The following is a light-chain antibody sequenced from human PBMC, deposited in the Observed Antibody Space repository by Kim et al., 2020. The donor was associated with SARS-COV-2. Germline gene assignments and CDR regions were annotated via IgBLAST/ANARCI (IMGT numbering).Light chain of an antibody. V-gene: IGKV1-8*01. CDR2: AAS. CDR1: QGVSSY. Sequence: AIRIAQSPPSLSASTGDRVTITCRASQGVSSYLAWYQQKPGKAPKLLIYAASTLQTGVPSRFSGSGSGTDFTLTISCLQSEDFATYYCQQYNTYPWTFGEGTKVDIK. J-gene: IGKJ1*01. CDR3: QQYNTYPWT.